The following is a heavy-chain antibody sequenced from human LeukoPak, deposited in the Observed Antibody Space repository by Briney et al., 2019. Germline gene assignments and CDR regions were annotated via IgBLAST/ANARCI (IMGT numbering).Heavy chain of an antibody. CDR2: ISTTGNTI. CDR3: ARSIAAADKDDY. J-gene: IGHJ4*02. V-gene: IGHV3-11*04. D-gene: IGHD6-13*01. CDR1: SFIFRDYY. Sequence: GGSLRLSCAASSFIFRDYYMYWIRQAPGKGLEWVSSISTTGNTIHYADSVKGRFTISRDNAKNSLYLQMNSLRAEDTAVYYCARSIAAADKDDYWGQGTLVTVSS.